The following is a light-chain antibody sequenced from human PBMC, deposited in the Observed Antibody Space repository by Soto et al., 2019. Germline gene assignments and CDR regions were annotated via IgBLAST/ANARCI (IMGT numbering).Light chain of an antibody. Sequence: QSALTQPASVSGSPGQSITIPCTGTSSDIGAYNYVSWFQQHPGKAPKLMIYEVSNRPSGVSDRFSGSKSGNTASLTISGLQAEDEADYYCSSYTTSSIYVFGTGTKVTVL. CDR2: EVS. V-gene: IGLV2-14*01. CDR1: SSDIGAYNY. J-gene: IGLJ1*01. CDR3: SSYTTSSIYV.